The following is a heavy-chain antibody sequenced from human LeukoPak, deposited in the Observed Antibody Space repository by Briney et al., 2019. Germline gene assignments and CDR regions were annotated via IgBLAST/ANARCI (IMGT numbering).Heavy chain of an antibody. V-gene: IGHV3-7*01. CDR1: GFTFSSYA. CDR2: IKTDGYDK. J-gene: IGHJ3*02. D-gene: IGHD6-19*01. Sequence: GGSLRLSCAASGFTFSSYAMSWVRQAPGKGLEWVANIKTDGYDKYYADSVKGRFTISRDNAKSSLYLQMNSLRAEDTAVYYCARGLGPPRRDDAFDIWGQGTMVTVSS. CDR3: ARGLGPPRRDDAFDI.